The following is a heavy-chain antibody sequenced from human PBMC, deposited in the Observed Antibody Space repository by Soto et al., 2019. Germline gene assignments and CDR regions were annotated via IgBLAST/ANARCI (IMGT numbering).Heavy chain of an antibody. D-gene: IGHD3-3*01. Sequence: GGSLRLSCAASGFTCSSYWMHWVRQAPGKGLVWVSRINSDGSSTSYADSVKGRFTISRDNAKNTLYLQMNSLRAEDTAVYYCARNYDFWSGNFDYWGQGTLVTVSS. CDR3: ARNYDFWSGNFDY. J-gene: IGHJ4*02. CDR1: GFTCSSYW. CDR2: INSDGSST. V-gene: IGHV3-74*01.